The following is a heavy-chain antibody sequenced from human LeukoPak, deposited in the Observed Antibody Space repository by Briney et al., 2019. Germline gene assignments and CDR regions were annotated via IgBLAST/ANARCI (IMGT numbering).Heavy chain of an antibody. J-gene: IGHJ6*03. V-gene: IGHV1-8*01. Sequence: GASVKVSCKASGYTFTSYDINWVRQATGQGLEWMGWMNPNSGNTGYAQKFHGRVTMTRNTSISTAYMELSSLRSEDTAVYYCARAHVVRGVIILGYYYYYMDVWGKGTTVTISS. CDR1: GYTFTSYD. CDR3: ARAHVVRGVIILGYYYYYMDV. CDR2: MNPNSGNT. D-gene: IGHD3-10*01.